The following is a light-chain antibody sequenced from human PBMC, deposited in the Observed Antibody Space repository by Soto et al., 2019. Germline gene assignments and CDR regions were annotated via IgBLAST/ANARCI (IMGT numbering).Light chain of an antibody. CDR3: SSYTSSNTPYV. CDR2: EVT. J-gene: IGLJ1*01. CDR1: SSDVGAYNF. V-gene: IGLV2-14*01. Sequence: QPASVPGSPGQSITISCTGSSSDVGAYNFVSWYQHHPGKAPKLILYEVTTRPSGVSSRFSGSKSGNTASLTISGLQADDEANYYCSSYTSSNTPYVFGTGTKVTVL.